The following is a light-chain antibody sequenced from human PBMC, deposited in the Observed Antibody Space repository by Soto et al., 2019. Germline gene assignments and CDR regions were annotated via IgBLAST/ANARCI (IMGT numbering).Light chain of an antibody. J-gene: IGKJ4*01. CDR3: QQYNQWLT. V-gene: IGKV3-15*01. CDR2: GAS. Sequence: EIVVTQSPVTLSVSPGETATLSCRASQNVFNNLAWYQVKPDQAPRLLIYGASTRATGIPVRFSGSGSGTDFTLTIHSLQSEDFAVYYCQQYNQWLTFGGGTKVEIK. CDR1: QNVFNN.